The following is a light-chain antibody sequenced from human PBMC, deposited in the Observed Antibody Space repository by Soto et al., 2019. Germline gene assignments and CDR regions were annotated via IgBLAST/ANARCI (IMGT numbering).Light chain of an antibody. CDR3: QHYRRNTWS. J-gene: IGKJ1*01. CDR2: GAS. V-gene: IGKV1-5*01. Sequence: DIQMTQSPSTLSASVGGRVTITCRASQSVGTWVAWYQQKPGKAPKLLIYGASNLESGVPSRFSGSGSGTEFTLTITTLHPDDFATYVCQHYRRNTWSFGPGTKVEI. CDR1: QSVGTW.